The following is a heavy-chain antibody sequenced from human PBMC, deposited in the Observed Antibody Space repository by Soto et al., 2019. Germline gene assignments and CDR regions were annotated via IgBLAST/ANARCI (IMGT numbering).Heavy chain of an antibody. J-gene: IGHJ4*02. CDR2: IASDGRDK. D-gene: IGHD3-3*02. CDR1: GFAFSRYA. Sequence: QVQLVQSGGGVVQPGGSLRLSCAASGFAFSRYAMHWVRQTPGKGLDWVAVIASDGRDKHHADSVKGRFTISRDNSQNTLYLQMDGLRPEDTALYYCARDLHFVADYSFDYWGQGTLVTVSS. V-gene: IGHV3-30-3*01. CDR3: ARDLHFVADYSFDY.